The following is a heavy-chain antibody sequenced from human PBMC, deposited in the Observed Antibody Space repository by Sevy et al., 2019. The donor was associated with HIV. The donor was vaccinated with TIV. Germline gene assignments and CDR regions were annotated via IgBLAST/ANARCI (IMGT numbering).Heavy chain of an antibody. V-gene: IGHV3-74*01. CDR1: GFTFSRYW. Sequence: GGSLRLSCAASGFTFSRYWMHWVRHAPGKGLVWVSRINTHGTNTLYADDVKGRFNISRDDAKNTVYLQMNSLRAEDTGVYYCAREGVDFWSGPVDFDYGMDVWGQGTTVTVSS. CDR3: AREGVDFWSGPVDFDYGMDV. CDR2: INTHGTNT. J-gene: IGHJ6*02. D-gene: IGHD3-3*01.